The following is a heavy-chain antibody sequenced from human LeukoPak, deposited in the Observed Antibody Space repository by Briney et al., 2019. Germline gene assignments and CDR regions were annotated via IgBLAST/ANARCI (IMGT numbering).Heavy chain of an antibody. CDR3: ARDVYSSSHDAFDI. D-gene: IGHD6-6*01. CDR2: IYYSGST. J-gene: IGHJ3*02. CDR1: GGSISSYY. V-gene: IGHV4-59*01. Sequence: SETLSFTCTVSGGSISSYYWSWIRQPPGKGLEWIGYIYYSGSTNYNPSLKSRVTISVDTSKNQFSLKLSSVTAADTAAYYCARDVYSSSHDAFDIWGQGTMVTVSS.